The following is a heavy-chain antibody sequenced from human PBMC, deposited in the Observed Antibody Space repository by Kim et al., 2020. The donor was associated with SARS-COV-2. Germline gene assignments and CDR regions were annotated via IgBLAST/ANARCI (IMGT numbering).Heavy chain of an antibody. CDR3: ARDLSTRYYGSGSYSAPPDYYYYSMDV. V-gene: IGHV6-1*01. J-gene: IGHJ6*02. CDR1: GDSVSSNSAA. CDR2: TYYRSKWYN. D-gene: IGHD3-10*01. Sequence: SQTLSLTCAISGDSVSSNSAAWNWIRQSPSRGLEWLGRTYYRSKWYNDYAVSVKSRITINPDTSKNQFSLQLNSVTPEDTAVYYCARDLSTRYYGSGSYSAPPDYYYYSMDVWGQGTTVTVSS.